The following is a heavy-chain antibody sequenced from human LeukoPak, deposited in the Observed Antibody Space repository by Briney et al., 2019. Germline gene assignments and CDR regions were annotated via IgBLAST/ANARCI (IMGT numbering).Heavy chain of an antibody. CDR2: IYYSGST. D-gene: IGHD1-26*01. V-gene: IGHV4-30-4*01. CDR3: ASLSKVGWPGY. CDR1: GVSITSGDYY. J-gene: IGHJ4*02. Sequence: PSETLSLTCSVSGVSITSGDYYWSWIRQPPGKGLEWIGYIYYSGSTYYNPSLKSRITISVDTSKKQFSLNLSSVTAADTAVYYCASLSKVGWPGYWGQGTLVTASS.